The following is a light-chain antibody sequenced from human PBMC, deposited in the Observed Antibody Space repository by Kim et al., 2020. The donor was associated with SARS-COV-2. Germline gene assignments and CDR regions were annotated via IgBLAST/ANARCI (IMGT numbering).Light chain of an antibody. V-gene: IGLV3-19*01. CDR1: SLRSYY. CDR2: GRN. Sequence: VALGQTVRITCQGDSLRSYYATWYQQKPRQAPVLVIYGRNNRPSGIPARFSGSTSGNTASLTISGAQAEDEADFYCQSRDSGGNVVFGGGTKVTVL. CDR3: QSRDSGGNVV. J-gene: IGLJ2*01.